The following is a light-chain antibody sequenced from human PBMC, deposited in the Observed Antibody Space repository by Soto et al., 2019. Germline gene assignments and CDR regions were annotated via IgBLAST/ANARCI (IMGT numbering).Light chain of an antibody. CDR3: CSYTISTHYV. V-gene: IGLV2-18*02. CDR2: EVS. Sequence: QSALTQPPSVSGFPGQSVTISCTGTSSDVGNYNRDSCYQQPPGTAPKLMIYEVSNRPSGVPDRFSGSKSGNTASLTISGLHAEDEGDYYCCSYTISTHYVFGTGTKLTVL. J-gene: IGLJ1*01. CDR1: SSDVGNYNR.